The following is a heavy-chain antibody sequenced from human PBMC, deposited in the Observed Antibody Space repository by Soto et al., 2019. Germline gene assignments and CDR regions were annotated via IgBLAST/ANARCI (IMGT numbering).Heavy chain of an antibody. Sequence: QVQLVQSGAEVKKPGASVKVSCKASGYTFTSYGLSWVRQAPGQGLEWMVRISAYNGNTNYAQKLQGRVTMTTDTSTSTAYMELRSLRSDDTAVYYCARDSPVDDTPYYYYGMDVWVQGATVTVSS. J-gene: IGHJ6*02. D-gene: IGHD6-19*01. CDR2: ISAYNGNT. V-gene: IGHV1-18*01. CDR3: ARDSPVDDTPYYYYGMDV. CDR1: GYTFTSYG.